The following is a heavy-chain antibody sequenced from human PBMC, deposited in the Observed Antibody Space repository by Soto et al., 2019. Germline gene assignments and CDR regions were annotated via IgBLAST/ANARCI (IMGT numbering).Heavy chain of an antibody. CDR1: GGTFSSYA. J-gene: IGHJ5*02. Sequence: GASVKVSCKASGGTFSSYAISWVRQAPGQGLEWMGGIIPIFGTANYAQKFQGRVTITADESTSTAYMELSSLRSEDTAVYYCARVSSSWYRNYWFDPWGQGTLVTVS. CDR3: ARVSSSWYRNYWFDP. CDR2: IIPIFGTA. D-gene: IGHD6-13*01. V-gene: IGHV1-69*13.